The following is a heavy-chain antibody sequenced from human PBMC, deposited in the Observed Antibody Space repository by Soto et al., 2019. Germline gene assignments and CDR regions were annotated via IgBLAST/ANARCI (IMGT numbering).Heavy chain of an antibody. V-gene: IGHV3-30*18. CDR2: ISYDGSNK. CDR1: GFTLSSYG. J-gene: IGHJ4*02. Sequence: GGSLRLSCAASGFTLSSYGMHWVRQAPGKGLEWVAVISYDGSNKYYADSVKGRFTISRDNSKNTLYLQMSSLRAEDTAVYYCAKDLYSSGWYTDYWGQGTLVTVSS. D-gene: IGHD6-19*01. CDR3: AKDLYSSGWYTDY.